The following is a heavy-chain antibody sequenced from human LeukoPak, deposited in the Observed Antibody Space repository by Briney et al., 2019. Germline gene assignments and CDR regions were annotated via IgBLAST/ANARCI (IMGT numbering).Heavy chain of an antibody. CDR2: IYYSGST. D-gene: IGHD5-18*01. Sequence: PSETLSLTCTVSGGSISSGGYYWSWIRQHPGKGLEWIGYIYYSGSTYYNPSLKSRVTISVDTSKNQFSLKLSSVTAADTAVYYCARDRIGYSYGYFDYWGQGTLVTVSS. V-gene: IGHV4-31*03. CDR3: ARDRIGYSYGYFDY. J-gene: IGHJ4*02. CDR1: GGSISSGGYY.